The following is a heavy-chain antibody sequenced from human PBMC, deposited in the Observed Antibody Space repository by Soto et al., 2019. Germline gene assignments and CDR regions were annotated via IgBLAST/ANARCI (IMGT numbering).Heavy chain of an antibody. V-gene: IGHV4-59*01. Sequence: SETLSLTCTVSGGSISSYYWSWIRQPPGKGLEWIGYIYYSGSTNYNPSLKSRVTISVDTSKNQFSLKLSSVTAADTAVYYCARVAAAAPLTAIDYWGQGTLVTVSS. CDR3: ARVAAAAPLTAIDY. CDR2: IYYSGST. D-gene: IGHD6-13*01. J-gene: IGHJ4*02. CDR1: GGSISSYY.